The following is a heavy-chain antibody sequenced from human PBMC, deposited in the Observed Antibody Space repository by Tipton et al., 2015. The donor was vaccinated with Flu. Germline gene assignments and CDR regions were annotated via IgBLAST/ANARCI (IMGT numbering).Heavy chain of an antibody. V-gene: IGHV1-69*06. J-gene: IGHJ4*02. D-gene: IGHD3-9*01. CDR2: IIPIFGPA. CDR1: GDTFSNYA. Sequence: QVQLVQSGAEVQKPGSSVKVSCKASGDTFSNYAFSWVRQAPGQGLEWMGIIIPIFGPANYAQKFQDRVTITADIFTSTVYMEVRSLTSDDTAVYFCARRRSDWASYDNWGQGTLVTVSS. CDR3: ARRRSDWASYDN.